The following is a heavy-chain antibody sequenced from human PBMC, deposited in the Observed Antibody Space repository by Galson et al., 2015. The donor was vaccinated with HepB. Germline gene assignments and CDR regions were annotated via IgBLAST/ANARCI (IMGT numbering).Heavy chain of an antibody. CDR2: ISGGGGST. CDR1: GFTFSSYA. Sequence: SLRLSCAASGFTFSSYAMSWVRQAPGKGLEWVSAISGGGGSTYYADSVKGRFTISRDNSKNTLYLQMNSLRAEDTAVYYCATQSLSSTSWFDPWGQGTLVTVSS. J-gene: IGHJ5*02. D-gene: IGHD2-2*01. V-gene: IGHV3-23*01. CDR3: ATQSLSSTSWFDP.